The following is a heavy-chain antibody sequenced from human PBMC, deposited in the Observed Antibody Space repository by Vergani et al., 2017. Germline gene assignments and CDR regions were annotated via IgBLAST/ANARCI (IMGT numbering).Heavy chain of an antibody. Sequence: QVQLVQSGAEVKKPGASVKVSCKASGYTFTSYAMHWVRQAPGQRLEWMGWINAGNGNTKYSQKFQGRVTITRDTSASTAYMELSSLRSEDTAVYYCARNYVSGSSSYYGMDVWGQGTTVTVSS. D-gene: IGHD3-10*01. V-gene: IGHV1-3*01. CDR2: INAGNGNT. J-gene: IGHJ6*02. CDR1: GYTFTSYA. CDR3: ARNYVSGSSSYYGMDV.